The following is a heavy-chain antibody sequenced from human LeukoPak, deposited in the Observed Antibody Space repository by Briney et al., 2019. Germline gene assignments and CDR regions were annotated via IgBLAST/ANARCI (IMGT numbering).Heavy chain of an antibody. CDR3: ARADMVRGVIYFDY. J-gene: IGHJ4*02. CDR2: IYYSGST. D-gene: IGHD3-10*01. Sequence: SETLSLTCTVSGGSISSYYWSWIRQPPGKGLEWIGYIYYSGSTNYNPSLKSRVTISVDTSKNQFSLKLSSVTAADTAVYYCARADMVRGVIYFDYWGQGTLVTVSS. V-gene: IGHV4-59*01. CDR1: GGSISSYY.